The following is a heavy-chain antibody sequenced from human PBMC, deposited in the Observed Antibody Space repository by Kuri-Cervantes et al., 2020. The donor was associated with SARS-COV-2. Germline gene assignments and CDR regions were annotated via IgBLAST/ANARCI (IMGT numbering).Heavy chain of an antibody. J-gene: IGHJ4*02. CDR3: ARGVSKVWYSSGWYYFDY. D-gene: IGHD6-19*01. CDR1: GYTLTSYG. Sequence: GESLKISCKASGYTLTSYGISWVRQAPGQGLEWMGWNSAYNGNTNYAQKLQGSVPITTDTSTSTAYMALRSLSSDDTAVYYCARGVSKVWYSSGWYYFDYWGQGTLVTVSS. CDR2: NSAYNGNT. V-gene: IGHV1-18*01.